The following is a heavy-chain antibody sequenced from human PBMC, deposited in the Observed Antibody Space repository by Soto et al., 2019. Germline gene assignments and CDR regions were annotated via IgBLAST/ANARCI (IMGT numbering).Heavy chain of an antibody. V-gene: IGHV1-69*12. CDR2: IIPIFGTA. CDR3: ARCRVGGTGTTEGSFDY. D-gene: IGHD1-1*01. Sequence: QVQLVQSGAEVKKPGSSVKVSCKASGGTFSSYAISWVRQAPGQGLEWMGGIIPIFGTANYAQKFQGRVTITADESTSTAYRELSSLRSEDTAVYYCARCRVGGTGTTEGSFDYWGQGTLVTVSS. J-gene: IGHJ4*02. CDR1: GGTFSSYA.